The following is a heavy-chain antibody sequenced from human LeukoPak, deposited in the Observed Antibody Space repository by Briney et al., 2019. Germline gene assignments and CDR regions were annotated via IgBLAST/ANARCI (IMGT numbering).Heavy chain of an antibody. CDR1: GFTFSTYW. V-gene: IGHV3-7*01. J-gene: IGHJ3*02. D-gene: IGHD4-17*01. CDR2: IKQDESEK. Sequence: PGGSLRLSCAASGFTFSTYWMSWVRQAPGKGLEWVANIKQDESEKYYVDSVKGRFTISRDNAKNSLYLQMNSLRAEDTALYYCARDRFHGDYVGVFDIWGRGTMVTVSS. CDR3: ARDRFHGDYVGVFDI.